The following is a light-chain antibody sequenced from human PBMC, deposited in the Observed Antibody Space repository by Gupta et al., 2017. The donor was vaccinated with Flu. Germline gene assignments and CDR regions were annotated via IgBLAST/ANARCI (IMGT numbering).Light chain of an antibody. CDR3: MQALQTPQT. V-gene: IGKV2-28*01. J-gene: IGKJ1*01. CDR1: QSLLYINGYNY. CDR2: VAS. Sequence: ETVMTQSPLALSVTPGDAASISCKSSQSLLYINGYNYLDWYLQKPGQPPQLLIYVASNWASGVPDRFSGSGSGTIFTLKISRVEAEDVGIYYCMQALQTPQTFGQGTKVEIK.